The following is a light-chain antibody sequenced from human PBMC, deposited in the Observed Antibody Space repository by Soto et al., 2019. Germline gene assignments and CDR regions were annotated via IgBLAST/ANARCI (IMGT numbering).Light chain of an antibody. CDR2: DVS. V-gene: IGLV2-11*01. Sequence: QSVLTQPRSVSGSPGQSVTISCTGTSSDVGAYNYVSWYQQHPAKAPNLMIYDVSKRPSGVPDHFSGSKSGNTASLTISGLQAEDEGDYYCCSYTNSAYVFGTGTKVTVL. CDR1: SSDVGAYNY. J-gene: IGLJ1*01. CDR3: CSYTNSAYV.